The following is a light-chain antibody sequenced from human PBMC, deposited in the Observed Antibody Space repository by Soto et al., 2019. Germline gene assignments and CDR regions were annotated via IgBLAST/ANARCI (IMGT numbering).Light chain of an antibody. Sequence: EIVMTQSPATLSVSPGGRATLSSRASQSISGTLAWYQQKPGKAPRLLIYGASTRATSFPARFSGSGSGTDFTLTISSLQSEDFAVYYCQQYNNWPWTFGQGTKVEIK. CDR3: QQYNNWPWT. J-gene: IGKJ1*01. CDR2: GAS. CDR1: QSISGT. V-gene: IGKV3-15*01.